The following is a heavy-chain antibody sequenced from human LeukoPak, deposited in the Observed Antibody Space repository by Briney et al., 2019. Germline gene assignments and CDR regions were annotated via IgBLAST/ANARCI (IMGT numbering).Heavy chain of an antibody. D-gene: IGHD3-22*01. Sequence: GESLKISCKGSGYSFTSYWIGWVRQMPGKGLEWMGIIYPGDSDTRYSPSFQGQVTISADKSISTAYLQWSSLKASDTAMYYCARARPDYYDSSGYYPDWYFDLWGRGTLVTVSS. J-gene: IGHJ2*01. CDR3: ARARPDYYDSSGYYPDWYFDL. V-gene: IGHV5-51*01. CDR1: GYSFTSYW. CDR2: IYPGDSDT.